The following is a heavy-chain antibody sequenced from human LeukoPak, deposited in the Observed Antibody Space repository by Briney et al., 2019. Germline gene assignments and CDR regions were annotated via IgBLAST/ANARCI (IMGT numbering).Heavy chain of an antibody. CDR2: IWYDGSNK. J-gene: IGHJ4*02. V-gene: IGHV3-33*01. CDR3: TRDPYYSFDY. CDR1: GFTFSSYG. Sequence: GALRLSCAASGFTFSSYGMHWVRQAPGKGLEWVAVIWYDGSNKYYADSVKGRFTISRDNSKNSLYLQMNSLRAEDTSVYYCTRDPYYSFDYWGQGTLVTVSS. D-gene: IGHD2-21*01.